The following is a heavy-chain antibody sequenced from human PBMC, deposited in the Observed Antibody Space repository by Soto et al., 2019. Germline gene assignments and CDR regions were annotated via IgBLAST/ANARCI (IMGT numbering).Heavy chain of an antibody. V-gene: IGHV1-2*02. D-gene: IGHD4-17*01. Sequence: GVSVKVSCKASGYTFTGYYMHWVRQAPGQGLEWMGWINPNSGGTNYAQKFQGRVTMTRDTSISTAYMELSRLRSDDTAVYYCARATQYYGAFDIWGQGTMVTVSS. CDR3: ARATQYYGAFDI. CDR2: INPNSGGT. J-gene: IGHJ3*02. CDR1: GYTFTGYY.